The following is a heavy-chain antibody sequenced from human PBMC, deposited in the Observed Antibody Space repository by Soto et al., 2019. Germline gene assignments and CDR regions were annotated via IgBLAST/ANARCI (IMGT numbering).Heavy chain of an antibody. J-gene: IGHJ4*02. CDR3: ASGLDYSSSSLRPPDY. D-gene: IGHD6-6*01. Sequence: QVQLVESGGGVVQPGRSLRLSCAASGFTFSNYGMHWVRQAPGKGLEWVAVIWYDGSNKYYADSVKGRFTISRDNSKNTLYLQMNSLRAEDTAVYYCASGLDYSSSSLRPPDYWGQGTLVTVS. V-gene: IGHV3-33*01. CDR1: GFTFSNYG. CDR2: IWYDGSNK.